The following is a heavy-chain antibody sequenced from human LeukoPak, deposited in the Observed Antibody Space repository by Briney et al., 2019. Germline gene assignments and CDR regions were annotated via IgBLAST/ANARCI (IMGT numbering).Heavy chain of an antibody. J-gene: IGHJ4*02. D-gene: IGHD4-11*01. CDR2: IYYSGST. CDR1: GGSISSSSYY. V-gene: IGHV4-39*01. Sequence: SQTLSLTCTVSGGSISSSSYYWGWIRQPPGEGLEWIGSIYYSGSTYYNPSLKSRVTISVDTSKNQFSLKLSSVTAADTAVYYCATTRTYYFDYWGQGTLVTVSS. CDR3: ATTRTYYFDY.